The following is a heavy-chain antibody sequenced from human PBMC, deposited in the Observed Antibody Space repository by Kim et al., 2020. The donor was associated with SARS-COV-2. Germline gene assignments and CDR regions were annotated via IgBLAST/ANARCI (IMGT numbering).Heavy chain of an antibody. J-gene: IGHJ6*02. V-gene: IGHV4-59*01. CDR2: IYYSGST. Sequence: SQTLSLTCTDSGGSISSYYWSWIRQPPGKGLEWIGYIYYSGSTNYNPSLKSRVTISVDTTKNQFSLKLSSVTAADTAVYYCARDLTPLYGSGGFYYYYGMDVWGPGTTGTVSS. CDR1: GGSISSYY. D-gene: IGHD3-10*01. CDR3: ARDLTPLYGSGGFYYYYGMDV.